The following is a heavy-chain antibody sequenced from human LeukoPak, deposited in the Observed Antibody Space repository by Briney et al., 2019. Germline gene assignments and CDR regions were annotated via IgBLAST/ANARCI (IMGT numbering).Heavy chain of an antibody. CDR2: INHSGST. CDR1: GGSFSGNY. D-gene: IGHD6-19*01. CDR3: AGRPVEGWYGVIGWWFDP. J-gene: IGHJ5*02. V-gene: IGHV4-34*01. Sequence: SETLSLTCAVYGGSFSGNYWSWIRQPPGKGLEWIGEINHSGSTNYNPSLKSRVTISVDTSKNQFSLKLSSVTAADTAVYYCAGRPVEGWYGVIGWWFDPWGQGTLVTVSS.